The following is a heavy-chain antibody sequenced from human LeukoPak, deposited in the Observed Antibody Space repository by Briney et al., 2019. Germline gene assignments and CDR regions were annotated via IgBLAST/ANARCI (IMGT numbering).Heavy chain of an antibody. CDR1: GYSISSGYY. Sequence: SETLSLTCAVSGYSISSGYYWGWSRQPPGKGLGWIGNIYNSGNTYYNPSVKSRITISVDTTKNQFSLNLSSVTAADTAVYYCARLARYCSSTTCYHFDYWGQGTLVTVSS. CDR2: IYNSGNT. V-gene: IGHV4-38-2*01. J-gene: IGHJ4*02. CDR3: ARLARYCSSTTCYHFDY. D-gene: IGHD2-2*01.